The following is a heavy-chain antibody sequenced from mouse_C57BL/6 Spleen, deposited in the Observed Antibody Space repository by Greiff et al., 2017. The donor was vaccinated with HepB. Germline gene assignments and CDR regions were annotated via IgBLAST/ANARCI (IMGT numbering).Heavy chain of an antibody. D-gene: IGHD5-1*01. CDR3: ARSGTSAMDY. J-gene: IGHJ4*01. CDR1: GFTFTDYY. CDR2: IRNKANGYTT. V-gene: IGHV7-3*01. Sequence: DVKLVESGGGLVQPGGSLSLSCAASGFTFTDYYMSWVRQPPGKALEWLGFIRNKANGYTTEYSASVKGRFTISRDNSQSILYLQMNALRAEDSATYYCARSGTSAMDYWGQGTSVTVSS.